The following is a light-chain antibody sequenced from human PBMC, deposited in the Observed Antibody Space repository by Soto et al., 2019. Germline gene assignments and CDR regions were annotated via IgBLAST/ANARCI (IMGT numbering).Light chain of an antibody. CDR3: SSYTSSSTGV. CDR2: DVT. J-gene: IGLJ3*02. CDR1: SSDVGGYSY. V-gene: IGLV2-14*03. Sequence: QSALTQPASVSESPGQSITISCTGTSSDVGGYSYVSWYQLHPGKAPKLIIYDVTNRPSGVSNRFSGSKSGNTASLTISGLQAEDESLYYCSSYTSSSTGVFGGGTKLTVL.